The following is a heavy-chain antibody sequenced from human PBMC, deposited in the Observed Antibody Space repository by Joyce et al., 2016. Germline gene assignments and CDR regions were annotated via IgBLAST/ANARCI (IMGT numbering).Heavy chain of an antibody. J-gene: IGHJ4*02. CDR3: ASESGLAAVGTSFDY. CDR2: IWCDGAKK. V-gene: IGHV3-33*01. Sequence: QMQLVESGGGVVQPGRSLRLSGVASGFTFSNYGMHWVRQAPGKGLGWVAVIWCDGAKKYYADAVKGRFTISRDNSKNTLYLQMNSLGAEDTAVYYCASESGLAAVGTSFDYWGQGTLVTVSS. D-gene: IGHD6-13*01. CDR1: GFTFSNYG.